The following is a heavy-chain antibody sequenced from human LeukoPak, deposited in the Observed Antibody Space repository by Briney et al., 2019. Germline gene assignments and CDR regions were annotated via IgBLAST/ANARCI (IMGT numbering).Heavy chain of an antibody. J-gene: IGHJ4*02. Sequence: GKSLRLSCAASGFTFSTYGMNWVRQAPGKGLECVAVVWYDGSLKYYRDPVKGRFTISRDNSKNTLYLQMNSLRVEDTAVHYCARGDGGGGTHPFDYWGQGTLVTVSS. CDR3: ARGDGGGGTHPFDY. D-gene: IGHD2-15*01. CDR2: VWYDGSLK. V-gene: IGHV3-33*01. CDR1: GFTFSTYG.